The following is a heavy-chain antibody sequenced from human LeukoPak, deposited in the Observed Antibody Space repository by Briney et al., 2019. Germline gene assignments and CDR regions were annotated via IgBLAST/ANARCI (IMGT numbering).Heavy chain of an antibody. V-gene: IGHV3-23*01. J-gene: IGHJ4*02. CDR3: AKDRGYNYPFRYFDY. D-gene: IGHD5-24*01. CDR2: ISGSGDTT. Sequence: PGGSLRLSCAASGLTFRSYAMTWVRQAPGKGLEWVSTISGSGDTTYFADSVKGRFTISRDNSKNRLYLQMNSLRDEDTAVYYCAKDRGYNYPFRYFDYWGQGTPITVSS. CDR1: GLTFRSYA.